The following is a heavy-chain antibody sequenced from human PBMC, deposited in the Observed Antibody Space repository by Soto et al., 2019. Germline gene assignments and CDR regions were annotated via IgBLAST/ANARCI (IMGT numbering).Heavy chain of an antibody. V-gene: IGHV1-24*01. CDR1: GYTLTELP. CDR2: FDPRDGET. J-gene: IGHJ6*02. D-gene: IGHD3-10*01. Sequence: ASVKVSCKVSGYTLTELPIHWVRQRTGKGLEWMGRFDPRDGETIYAQKFQGKVILTEDTTTDTAYMELSRLKSEDTAVYYCATVQGSGSYYDPYGMDVWGQGTTVTVSS. CDR3: ATVQGSGSYYDPYGMDV.